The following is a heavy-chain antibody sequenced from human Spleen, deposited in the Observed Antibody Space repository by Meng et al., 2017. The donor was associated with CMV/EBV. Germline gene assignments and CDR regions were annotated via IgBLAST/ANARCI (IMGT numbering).Heavy chain of an antibody. V-gene: IGHV4-34*01. D-gene: IGHD6-6*01. J-gene: IGHJ4*02. CDR3: ARGRSIAARPKVFGY. Sequence: VYGGSFSGYNWSWIRQPPGKGLEWIGEINHSGSTNYNPSLKSRVTISVDTSKNQFSLKLSSVTAADTAVYYCARGRSIAARPKVFGYWGQGTLVTVSS. CDR1: GGSFSGYN. CDR2: INHSGST.